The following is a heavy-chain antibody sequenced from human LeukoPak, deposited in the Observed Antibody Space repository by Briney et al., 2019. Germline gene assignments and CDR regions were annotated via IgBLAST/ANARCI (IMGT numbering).Heavy chain of an antibody. CDR2: INPNSGET. D-gene: IGHD4-11*01. Sequence: GASVTVSCKTSGYTFTDYYIHWVRQAPGQGLEWMGWINPNSGETKSAQKSQGRVTMTGDTSISTAYMELRRVTSDDTAVYYCARDRDYSNTERGFDYWGQGTLVTVSS. V-gene: IGHV1-2*02. CDR3: ARDRDYSNTERGFDY. CDR1: GYTFTDYY. J-gene: IGHJ4*02.